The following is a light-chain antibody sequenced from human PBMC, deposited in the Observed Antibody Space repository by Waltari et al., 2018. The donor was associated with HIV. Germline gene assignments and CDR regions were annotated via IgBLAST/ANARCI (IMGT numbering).Light chain of an antibody. J-gene: IGLJ3*02. CDR1: SSNLGNNY. CDR3: GTWDSSLSAVV. V-gene: IGLV1-51*02. CDR2: ENS. Sequence: QSVLTLPPSVSAAPGQKVTISCSGSSSNLGNNYVSWYQQPPGTAPKLLIYENSKRPSGIPDRFSGSKSGTSATLGITGLQTGDEADYYCGTWDSSLSAVVFGGGTKLTVL.